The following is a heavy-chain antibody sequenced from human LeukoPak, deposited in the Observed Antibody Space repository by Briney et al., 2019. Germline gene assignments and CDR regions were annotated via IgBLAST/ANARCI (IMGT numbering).Heavy chain of an antibody. CDR3: ARALAGTRNAFDL. J-gene: IGHJ3*01. CDR1: GFTFSTHW. D-gene: IGHD6-19*01. Sequence: PGGSLRLSCEASGFTFSTHWMQWVRQVPGKGLVWISRISNDVISTISTSYADSVKGRFTISRDNAKNTLYLQMNSLIAEDTAVYYCARALAGTRNAFDLWGQGTMVTVSS. V-gene: IGHV3-74*01. CDR2: ISNDVIST.